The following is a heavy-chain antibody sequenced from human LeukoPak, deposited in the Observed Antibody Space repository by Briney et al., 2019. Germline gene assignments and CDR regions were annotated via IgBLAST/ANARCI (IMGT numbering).Heavy chain of an antibody. Sequence: PGGSLRLSCAASGFTFSSYWMHWVRQPPGKGLGWVSRITSDGSGIGYADSVKGRFSTSRDYAKNTLYLQMNSLRAEDTAVYYCASGRLVGAPDYWGQGTLVTVSS. D-gene: IGHD1-26*01. CDR1: GFTFSSYW. J-gene: IGHJ4*02. V-gene: IGHV3-74*01. CDR2: ITSDGSGI. CDR3: ASGRLVGAPDY.